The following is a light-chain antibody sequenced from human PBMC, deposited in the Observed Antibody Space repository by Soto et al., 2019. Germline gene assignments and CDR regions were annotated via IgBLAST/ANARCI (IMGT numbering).Light chain of an antibody. CDR2: AAS. CDR1: QSISSY. V-gene: IGKV1-39*02. Sequence: DIQMTQSPSSLSASVGDRVTITCRASQSISSYLNWYQQKPGKAPKLLIYAASSLQSGVPSRFSGSGSGTDFTLTISSLQPEDFAVYYCQEYSNWPQYTFGQGTKLEI. J-gene: IGKJ2*01. CDR3: QEYSNWPQYT.